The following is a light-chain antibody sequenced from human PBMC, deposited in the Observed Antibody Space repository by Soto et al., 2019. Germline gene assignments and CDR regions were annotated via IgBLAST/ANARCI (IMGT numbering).Light chain of an antibody. J-gene: IGKJ4*01. CDR1: QDISNH. CDR2: DAS. Sequence: DIQMTQSPSSLSASVGDRVTITCQASQDISNHLNWYQQKPGKAPKLLIYDASNLEAGVSSRFSGGGSGTDFAFTVSSLQPEDFATYYCQQHDNLPLTFGGGTKVEIK. V-gene: IGKV1-33*01. CDR3: QQHDNLPLT.